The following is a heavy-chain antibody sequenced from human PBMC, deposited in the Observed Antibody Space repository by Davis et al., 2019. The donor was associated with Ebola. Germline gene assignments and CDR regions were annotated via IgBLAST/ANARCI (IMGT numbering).Heavy chain of an antibody. J-gene: IGHJ4*02. CDR3: AIQVVGTTRIFDF. CDR1: GGSIGSSNYY. CDR2: LFYTGTT. V-gene: IGHV4-39*02. Sequence: SETLSLTCSVSGGSIGSSNYYCSWLRQPPGKGLEWIGSLFYTGTTYFNPSLNSRVAVSVDTSRNHFSLKLSSVPATDTAIYYCAIQVVGTTRIFDFWGQGTLVTVSS. D-gene: IGHD2-21*02.